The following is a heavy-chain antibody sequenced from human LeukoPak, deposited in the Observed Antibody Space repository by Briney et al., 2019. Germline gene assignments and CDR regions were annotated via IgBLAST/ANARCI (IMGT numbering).Heavy chain of an antibody. CDR2: IYTSGST. V-gene: IGHV4-4*07. CDR3: ARDSLYSGYDSPDY. CDR1: GGSISSYY. Sequence: NPSETLSLTCTVSGGSISSYYWSWIRQPAGKGLEWIGRIYTSGSTNYNPSLKSRVTMSVDTSKNQFSLKLSSVTAADTAVYYCARDSLYSGYDSPDYWGQGTLVTVSS. J-gene: IGHJ4*02. D-gene: IGHD5-12*01.